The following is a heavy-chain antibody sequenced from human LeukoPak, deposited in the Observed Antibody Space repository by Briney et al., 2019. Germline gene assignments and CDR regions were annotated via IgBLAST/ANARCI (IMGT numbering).Heavy chain of an antibody. J-gene: IGHJ4*02. V-gene: IGHV4-59*11. CDR1: GGFISGHY. CDR3: ARGGVLKSVDY. Sequence: SETLSLTCTVSGGFISGHYWTWIRQPPGKGLEWIGYIYDSGSTTYNPSLKSRVTISVDTSKNQFSLKLSSVTAADTAVYYCARGGVLKSVDYWGQGTLVTVSS. CDR2: IYDSGST. D-gene: IGHD3-16*01.